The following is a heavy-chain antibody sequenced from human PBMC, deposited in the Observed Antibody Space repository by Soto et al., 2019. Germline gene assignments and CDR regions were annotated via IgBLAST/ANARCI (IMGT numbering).Heavy chain of an antibody. CDR3: AKYEGDYDYIWGSYRHGYYFDY. J-gene: IGHJ4*02. CDR1: GFTFSSYA. V-gene: IGHV3-23*01. CDR2: ISGSGGST. D-gene: IGHD3-16*02. Sequence: GGSLRLSCAASGFTFSSYAMSWVRQAPGKGLEWVSAISGSGGSTYYADSVKGRFTISRDNSKNTLYLQMNSLRAEDTAVYYCAKYEGDYDYIWGSYRHGYYFDYWGQGTLVTVSS.